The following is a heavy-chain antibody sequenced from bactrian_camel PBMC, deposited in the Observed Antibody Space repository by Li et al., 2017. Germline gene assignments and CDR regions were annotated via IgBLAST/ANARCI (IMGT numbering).Heavy chain of an antibody. J-gene: IGHJ4*01. CDR3: ATDPYAY. Sequence: DVQLVESGGGLVQPGGSLRLSCAASGFTLSSYGMSWVRQAPGKGLEWVSTIHSGDGSTYYADSVKGRFSISRDNAKNTLYLQLNSLKSTDTALYFCATDPYAYWGQGTQVTVS. CDR1: GFTLSSYG. V-gene: IGHV3S40*01. CDR2: IHSGDGST.